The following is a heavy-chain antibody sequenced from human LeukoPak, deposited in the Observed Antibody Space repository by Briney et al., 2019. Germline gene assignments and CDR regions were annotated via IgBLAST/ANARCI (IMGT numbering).Heavy chain of an antibody. CDR1: GFTFSSYA. J-gene: IGHJ4*02. Sequence: GGSLRLSCAASGFTFSSYAMSWVRQAPGKGLEWVSVISGLGGSTYYADSVKGRFAISRDNSKNALWLQMNSLRADDTAIYYCARDVEARISAAGTFDYWGQGSLVTVSS. D-gene: IGHD6-13*01. V-gene: IGHV3-23*01. CDR2: ISGLGGST. CDR3: ARDVEARISAAGTFDY.